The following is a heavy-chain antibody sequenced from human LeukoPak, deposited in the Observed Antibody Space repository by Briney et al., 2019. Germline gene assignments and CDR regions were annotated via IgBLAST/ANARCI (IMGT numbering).Heavy chain of an antibody. D-gene: IGHD3-3*01. J-gene: IGHJ3*02. CDR1: GFTFKFYS. CDR3: AKEEGLFWSGYFGAFDI. Sequence: GGSLRLSCAASGFTFKFYSMNWVRQAPGKGLEWVSYISTNTTTIYYADSVKGRFTISRDNAKNSLYLQMNSLRVEDTAVYYCAKEEGLFWSGYFGAFDIWGQGTMVTVSS. V-gene: IGHV3-48*01. CDR2: ISTNTTTI.